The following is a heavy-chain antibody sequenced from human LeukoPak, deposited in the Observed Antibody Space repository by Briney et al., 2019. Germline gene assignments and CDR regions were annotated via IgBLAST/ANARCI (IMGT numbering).Heavy chain of an antibody. J-gene: IGHJ4*02. V-gene: IGHV3-53*04. D-gene: IGHD3-10*01. Sequence: GGSLRLSCAASGFTVSSNYMSWVRQAPGKGLEWVSVIYSGGSTYYADSVKGRFTISRHNSKNTLYLQMNSLRAEDTAVYYCARSIYYGSGSYPFDYWGQGTLVTVSS. CDR3: ARSIYYGSGSYPFDY. CDR1: GFTVSSNY. CDR2: IYSGGST.